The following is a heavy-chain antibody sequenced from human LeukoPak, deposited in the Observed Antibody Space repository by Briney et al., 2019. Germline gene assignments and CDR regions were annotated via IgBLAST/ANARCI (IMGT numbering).Heavy chain of an antibody. Sequence: GGSLRLSCAASGFTFSSYGMHWVRQAPGKGLEWVAFIRYDESKRYHTDSVKGRFTISRDNSKNTLYLQMNSLRTEDTAVYYCARDCDTSGYYYCGMDVWGQGTTVAVSS. CDR2: IRYDESKR. D-gene: IGHD3-22*01. V-gene: IGHV3-30*02. CDR1: GFTFSSYG. CDR3: ARDCDTSGYYYCGMDV. J-gene: IGHJ6*02.